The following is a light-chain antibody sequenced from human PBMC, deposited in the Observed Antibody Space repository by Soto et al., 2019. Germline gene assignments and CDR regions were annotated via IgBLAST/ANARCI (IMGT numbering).Light chain of an antibody. CDR2: DVS. CDR3: RSYTSSSTLE. J-gene: IGLJ2*01. Sequence: QSALTQPASVSGSPGQSITISCTGTSSDVGGYNYVSWYQQHPGKAPKLMIYDVSNRPSGVSNRFSGSKSGNTASLTISGLQAEDEADYYCRSYTSSSTLEIGGGTKLTVL. CDR1: SSDVGGYNY. V-gene: IGLV2-14*01.